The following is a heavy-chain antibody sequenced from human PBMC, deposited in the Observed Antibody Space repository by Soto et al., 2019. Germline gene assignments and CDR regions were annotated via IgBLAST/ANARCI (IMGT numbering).Heavy chain of an antibody. CDR1: GGAITAYY. V-gene: IGHV4-4*07. CDR2: VYSTGST. D-gene: IGHD3-22*01. CDR3: ARDEYYDSNKSFDQ. J-gene: IGHJ5*02. Sequence: SETLSLTCTVSGGAITAYYWSWIRQPVGEGLQWIGRVYSTGSTNYNPSLRSRVTMSVDTSQNQFFLRLSSVTAADTAVYYCARDEYYDSNKSFDQWGQGILVTVYS.